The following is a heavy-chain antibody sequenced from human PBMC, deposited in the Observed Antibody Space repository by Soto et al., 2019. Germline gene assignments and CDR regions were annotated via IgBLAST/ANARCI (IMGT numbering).Heavy chain of an antibody. V-gene: IGHV1-69*13. Sequence: SVKVSCKASGGTFSSYAISWVRQAPGQGLEWMGGIIPIFGTANYAQKFQGRVTITADESTSTAYMELSSLRSEDTAVYYCAGGFCSGGSCPYYYYGMDVWGQGTTVTVSS. D-gene: IGHD2-15*01. J-gene: IGHJ6*02. CDR1: GGTFSSYA. CDR3: AGGFCSGGSCPYYYYGMDV. CDR2: IIPIFGTA.